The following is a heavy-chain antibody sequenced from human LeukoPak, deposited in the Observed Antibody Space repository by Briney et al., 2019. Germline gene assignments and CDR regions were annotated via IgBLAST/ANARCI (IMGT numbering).Heavy chain of an antibody. CDR2: INPNSGGT. D-gene: IGHD2-2*02. V-gene: IGHV1-2*02. Sequence: ASVKVSCKASGYTFTGYYMHWVRQAPGQGLEWMGWINPNSGGTNYAQKFQGRVTMTRDTSISTAYMELNSLRAEDAAVYYCARDGVVEPAAIFYYQYYMDVWGKGTTVTVSS. CDR3: ARDGVVEPAAIFYYQYYMDV. J-gene: IGHJ6*03. CDR1: GYTFTGYY.